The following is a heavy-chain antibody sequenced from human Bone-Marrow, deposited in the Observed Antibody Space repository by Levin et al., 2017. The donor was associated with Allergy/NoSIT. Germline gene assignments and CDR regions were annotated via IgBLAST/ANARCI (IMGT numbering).Heavy chain of an antibody. Sequence: GESLKISCKASGFAFTDYYMHWVRQAPGQGLQWLGWINPNNGATKYALKFQDRVTMTRDTSISTAYMEFRRLRSDDTAVFYCARDPAVTRDGYFDLWGRGTLVSVSS. CDR1: GFAFTDYY. J-gene: IGHJ2*01. CDR2: INPNNGAT. CDR3: ARDPAVTRDGYFDL. D-gene: IGHD4-17*01. V-gene: IGHV1-2*02.